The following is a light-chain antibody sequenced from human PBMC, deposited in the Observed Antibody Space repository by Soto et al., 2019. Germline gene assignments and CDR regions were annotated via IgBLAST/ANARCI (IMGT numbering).Light chain of an antibody. Sequence: EIVMTQSPATLSVSPGERATLSCRASQSVSSNLAWYQQKPGQAPRLLIYGASTRATGIPDRFSGSGSGTEFTLTISRLQSEDFAVYYCQQYNNWYTFGQGTKVEIK. CDR3: QQYNNWYT. J-gene: IGKJ2*01. CDR2: GAS. V-gene: IGKV3-15*01. CDR1: QSVSSN.